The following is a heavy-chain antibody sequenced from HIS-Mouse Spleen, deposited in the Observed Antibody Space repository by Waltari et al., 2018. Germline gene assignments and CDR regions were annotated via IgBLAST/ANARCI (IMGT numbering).Heavy chain of an antibody. CDR1: GGSISSSSYY. Sequence: QLQLQESGPGLVKPSETLSLTCTVSGGSISSSSYYWGWIRQPPGQGLEWIGSIYYSGSTYDNPCLKSRVTISVDTAKNQFSLKLSSVTAADTAVYYCARDRSDILTGYHAFDIWGQGTMVTVSS. V-gene: IGHV4-39*07. J-gene: IGHJ3*02. CDR2: IYYSGST. CDR3: ARDRSDILTGYHAFDI. D-gene: IGHD3-9*01.